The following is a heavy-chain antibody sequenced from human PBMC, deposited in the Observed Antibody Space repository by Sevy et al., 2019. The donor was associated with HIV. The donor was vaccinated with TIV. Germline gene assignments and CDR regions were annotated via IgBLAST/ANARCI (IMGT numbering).Heavy chain of an antibody. D-gene: IGHD1-26*01. CDR3: ARESGSYRRNDFDS. V-gene: IGHV3-48*01. J-gene: IGHJ4*02. CDR1: GFTFSDDS. Sequence: GGSLRLSCAASGFTFSDDSMNWVRQAPGKGLEWVAYVSGRGSTISYADSVKGRFIVSRDNAMNSLYLQMNSLRAEDTAFYFCARESGSYRRNDFDSWGQGTLVTVSS. CDR2: VSGRGSTI.